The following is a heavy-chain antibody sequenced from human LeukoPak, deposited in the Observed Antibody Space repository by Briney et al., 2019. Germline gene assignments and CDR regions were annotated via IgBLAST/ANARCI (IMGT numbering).Heavy chain of an antibody. J-gene: IGHJ4*02. CDR1: GFTFSSYW. V-gene: IGHV3-74*01. D-gene: IGHD3-10*01. CDR2: INTDGSST. Sequence: GGSLRLSCAASGFTFSSYWMHWVRQAPGKGLVWVSRINTDGSSTSYADSVKGRFTISRDNAKNSLYLQMNSLRAEDTAVYYCARDRKVWFGEFETHSLDYWGQGTLVTVSS. CDR3: ARDRKVWFGEFETHSLDY.